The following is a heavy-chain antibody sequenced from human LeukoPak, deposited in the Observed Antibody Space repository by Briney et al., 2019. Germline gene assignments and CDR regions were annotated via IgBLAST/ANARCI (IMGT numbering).Heavy chain of an antibody. V-gene: IGHV3-20*04. D-gene: IGHD3-3*01. CDR3: ARREGVYDFWSGYDY. Sequence: TGGSLGLSCAASGFTFDDYGMSWVRHAPGKGLEWVSGINWNGGSTGYADSVKGRFTISRDNAKNSLYLQMNSLRAEDTALYYCARREGVYDFWSGYDYWGQGTLVTVSS. J-gene: IGHJ4*02. CDR1: GFTFDDYG. CDR2: INWNGGST.